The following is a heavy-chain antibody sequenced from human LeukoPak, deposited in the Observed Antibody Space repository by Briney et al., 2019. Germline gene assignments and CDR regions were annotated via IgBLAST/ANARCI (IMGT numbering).Heavy chain of an antibody. CDR1: ADIFSSYA. Sequence: SVKVSCKTSADIFSSYAINWVRQAPGQGLEWMGRIIPLTGVVNYGQKLQTRVTISADTSTSTAYMELSSLRSEDTAVYYCAGTGSSDYYDSTGYPYWFDPWGQGTLVTVSS. CDR3: AGTGSSDYYDSTGYPYWFDP. J-gene: IGHJ5*02. V-gene: IGHV1-69*04. CDR2: IIPLTGVV. D-gene: IGHD3-22*01.